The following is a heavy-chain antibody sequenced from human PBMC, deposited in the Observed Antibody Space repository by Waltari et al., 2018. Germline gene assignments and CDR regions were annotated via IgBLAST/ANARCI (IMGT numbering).Heavy chain of an antibody. D-gene: IGHD2-15*01. CDR1: GYSISSGYY. V-gene: IGHV4-38-2*02. J-gene: IGHJ4*02. Sequence: QVQLQESGPGLVKPSETLSLTCTVSGYSISSGYYWGWIRQPPGKGLEWIGSIYHSGSTYYNPSLKSRVTISVDTSKNQFSLKLSSVTAADTAVYYCATLGAGFYCSGGSCYPFDYWGQGTLVTVSS. CDR2: IYHSGST. CDR3: ATLGAGFYCSGGSCYPFDY.